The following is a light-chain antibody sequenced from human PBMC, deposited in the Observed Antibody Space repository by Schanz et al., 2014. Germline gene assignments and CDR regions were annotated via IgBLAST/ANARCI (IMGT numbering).Light chain of an antibody. CDR2: DVN. Sequence: QSALTHPASVSGSPGQSITISCTGTSSDVGGYNYVSWYQQHPGKAPKLMIFDVNQRPSGVPDRFSGSKSGNTASLTVSGLQAEDEADYSCSSYGGNLGVFGTGTKLTVL. J-gene: IGLJ1*01. CDR3: SSYGGNLGV. CDR1: SSDVGGYNY. V-gene: IGLV2-8*01.